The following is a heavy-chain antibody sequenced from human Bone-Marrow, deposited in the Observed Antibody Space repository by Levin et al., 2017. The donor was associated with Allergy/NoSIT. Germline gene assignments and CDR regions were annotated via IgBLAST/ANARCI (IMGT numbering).Heavy chain of an antibody. CDR3: ARGSMSSFDF. D-gene: IGHD2/OR15-2a*01. CDR1: GDSVSGNNIA. CDR2: AYYTSKWNI. V-gene: IGHV6-1*01. Sequence: SQTLSLTCAISGDSVSGNNIAWHWIRQSPSRGLEWLGRAYYTSKWNIDYAVSVKSRLTINTDTSENQFSLQLISVTPEDTAVYYCARGSMSSFDFWGQGILVTVSS. J-gene: IGHJ4*02.